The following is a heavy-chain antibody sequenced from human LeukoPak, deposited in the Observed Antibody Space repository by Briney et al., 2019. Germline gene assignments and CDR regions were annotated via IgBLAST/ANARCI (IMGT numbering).Heavy chain of an antibody. CDR1: GYTFTGYY. V-gene: IGHV1-2*02. CDR2: INPNSGGT. J-gene: IGHJ6*02. Sequence: ASVKVSCKASGYTFTGYYMHWVRQAPGQGLEWMGWINPNSGGTNYAQKFQGRVTMTRDTSISTAYMELSRLRSDDTAVYYCARGHIVGATTHYYYGMDVWGQGTTVTVSS. D-gene: IGHD1-26*01. CDR3: ARGHIVGATTHYYYGMDV.